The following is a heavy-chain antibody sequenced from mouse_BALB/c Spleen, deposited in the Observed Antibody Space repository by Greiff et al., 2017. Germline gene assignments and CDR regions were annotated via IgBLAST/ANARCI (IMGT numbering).Heavy chain of an antibody. CDR1: GFTFSSYA. D-gene: IGHD2-10*01. CDR2: ISSGGSYT. CDR3: ARGLLEDAMDY. J-gene: IGHJ4*01. V-gene: IGHV5-9-3*01. Sequence: EVQLVESGGGLVKPGGSLKLSCAASGFTFSSYAMSWVRQTPEKRLEWVATISSGGSYTYYPDSVKGRFTISRDNARNILYLQMSSLRSEDTAMYYCARGLLEDAMDYWGQGTSVTVSS.